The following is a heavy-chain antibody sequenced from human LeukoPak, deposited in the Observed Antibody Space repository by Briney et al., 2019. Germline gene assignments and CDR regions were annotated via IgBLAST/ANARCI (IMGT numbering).Heavy chain of an antibody. Sequence: PGGSLRLSCTASKFTFSTYAMSWVRQAPGKGLEWVSAISGSGSGAYYADPVKGRFTISRDNSKNTLYLQMNSLRADDTAVYYCAKDLRRAPYGMDVWGQGTTVTVSS. CDR2: ISGSGSGA. CDR1: KFTFSTYA. CDR3: AKDLRRAPYGMDV. D-gene: IGHD3-10*01. J-gene: IGHJ6*02. V-gene: IGHV3-23*01.